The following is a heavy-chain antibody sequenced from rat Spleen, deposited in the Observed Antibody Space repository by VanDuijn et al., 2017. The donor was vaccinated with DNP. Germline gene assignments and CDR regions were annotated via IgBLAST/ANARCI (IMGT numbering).Heavy chain of an antibody. D-gene: IGHD1-3*01. Sequence: EVQLVESGGGLVQPGRSLKLSCAASGFTFSDYYMAWVRQAPAKGLEWVASISHNGRNTYYRDSVKGRFTISRDNTKSSLYREMDSLRSEDTATYSCTTLNSGTYDSWGQGVMVTVSS. J-gene: IGHJ2*01. CDR3: TTLNSGTYDS. V-gene: IGHV5-20*01. CDR2: ISHNGRNT. CDR1: GFTFSDYY.